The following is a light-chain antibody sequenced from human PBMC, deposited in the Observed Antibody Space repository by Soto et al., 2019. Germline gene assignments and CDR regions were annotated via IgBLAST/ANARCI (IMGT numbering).Light chain of an antibody. CDR2: GAS. CDR1: QSVSSNY. CDR3: KHYVSSYQWK. V-gene: IGKV3-20*01. J-gene: IGKJ1*01. Sequence: EIVLTQSPGTLSLSPGERATLSCRASQSVSSNYVAWYQQKPGQAPRLLIYGASSRATGIPDRFSGSGSGKDFAVTIGGLEPEDFAGHYCKHYVSSYQWKFGQGTNVDI.